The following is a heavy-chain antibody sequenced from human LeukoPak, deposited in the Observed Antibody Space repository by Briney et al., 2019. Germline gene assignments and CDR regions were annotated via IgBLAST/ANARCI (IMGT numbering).Heavy chain of an antibody. J-gene: IGHJ4*02. CDR3: ARGFGVSMVGGVIVFFEY. CDR1: GYTFTSYY. D-gene: IGHD3-10*01. Sequence: ASVKVSWKASGYTFTSYYMNWVRQAPGQGLEWMGIINASGGSTSYAQKYQGRVTMTRDTSTSAVYMELSSLRSEDTAVYYWARGFGVSMVGGVIVFFEYWGQGTLLTVSS. CDR2: INASGGST. V-gene: IGHV1-46*01.